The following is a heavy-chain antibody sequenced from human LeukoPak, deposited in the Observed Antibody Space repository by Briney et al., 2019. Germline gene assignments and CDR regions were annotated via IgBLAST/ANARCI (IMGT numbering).Heavy chain of an antibody. CDR1: GGTFTSYA. V-gene: IGHV7-4-1*02. Sequence: ASVKVPCKASGGTFTSYAMNWVRQAPGQGLEWMGWINTNTGNPTYAQGFTGRFVFSLDTSVSTAYLQISSLKAEDTAMYYCARDLGSIQYDAFDIWGQGTMVTVSS. CDR3: ARDLGSIQYDAFDI. CDR2: INTNTGNP. D-gene: IGHD2/OR15-2a*01. J-gene: IGHJ3*02.